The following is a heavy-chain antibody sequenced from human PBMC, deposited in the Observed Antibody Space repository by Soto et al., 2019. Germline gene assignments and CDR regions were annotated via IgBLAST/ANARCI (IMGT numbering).Heavy chain of an antibody. V-gene: IGHV4-59*01. CDR1: GGSISSYY. Sequence: QVQLQESGPGLVKPSETLSLTCTVSGGSISSYYWSWIRQPPGKGLEWIGYIYYSGSTNYNPSLHSRVTISGDPSKNQFSLKRSSVTAADPAVYYCARDNGYSYGYTLDHWGQGTLVTVSS. CDR2: IYYSGST. D-gene: IGHD5-18*01. J-gene: IGHJ4*02. CDR3: ARDNGYSYGYTLDH.